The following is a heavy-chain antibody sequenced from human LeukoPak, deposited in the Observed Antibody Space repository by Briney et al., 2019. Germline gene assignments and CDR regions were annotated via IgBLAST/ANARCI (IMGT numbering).Heavy chain of an antibody. CDR2: ITRSGSTT. CDR3: ARDMAAAGDY. Sequence: GGSLRLSCAASGFTFSSYEMTWVRQAPGKGLEWVSYITRSGSTTYYADSVKGRFTISRDNAKNSLYLQMNSLTTEDTAVYYCARDMAAAGDYWGQGTLVTVSS. D-gene: IGHD6-13*01. V-gene: IGHV3-48*03. CDR1: GFTFSSYE. J-gene: IGHJ4*02.